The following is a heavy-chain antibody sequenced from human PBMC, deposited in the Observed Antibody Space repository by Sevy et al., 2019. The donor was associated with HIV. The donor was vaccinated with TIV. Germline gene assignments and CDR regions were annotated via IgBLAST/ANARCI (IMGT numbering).Heavy chain of an antibody. J-gene: IGHJ4*02. Sequence: GGSLRLSCTTSGFTFGDYAMGWFRQAPGKGLEWVGFIRTTASGGTTDYAASVKGTFIISRDDSKSIAYLQMNSLKTEDTAVYYCTRSFSVTWYPRYWGQGTLVTVSS. CDR1: GFTFGDYA. D-gene: IGHD6-13*01. CDR3: TRSFSVTWYPRY. CDR2: IRTTASGGTT. V-gene: IGHV3-49*03.